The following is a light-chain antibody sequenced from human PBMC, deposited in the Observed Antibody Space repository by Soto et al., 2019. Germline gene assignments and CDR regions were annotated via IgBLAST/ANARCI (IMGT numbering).Light chain of an antibody. J-gene: IGKJ1*01. Sequence: DIQMTQSPSSLSASVGDRVTITCRASQSIRTDLNWYQPKPWRAPKLLISAASSLQSGVPSRLSASGSATEFTVIISSLQPEDFATYYCQQTSSSPWTCGQGTKV. CDR3: QQTSSSPWT. CDR1: QSIRTD. V-gene: IGKV1-39*01. CDR2: AAS.